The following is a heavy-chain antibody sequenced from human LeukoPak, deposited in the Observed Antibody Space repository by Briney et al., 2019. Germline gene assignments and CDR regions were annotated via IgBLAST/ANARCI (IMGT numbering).Heavy chain of an antibody. CDR3: ARSTGRYSSSWNRGDY. Sequence: PGGSLRLSCAAPGFPFTNYAMIWVRQAPGEGLEWVSSISGSGGITYYADSVKGRFTNSRGNSKNTLYLQMNGLRDEDSAIYTCARSTGRYSSSWNRGDYWGQGILVTVSS. J-gene: IGHJ4*02. CDR2: ISGSGGIT. V-gene: IGHV3-23*01. CDR1: GFPFTNYA. D-gene: IGHD6-13*01.